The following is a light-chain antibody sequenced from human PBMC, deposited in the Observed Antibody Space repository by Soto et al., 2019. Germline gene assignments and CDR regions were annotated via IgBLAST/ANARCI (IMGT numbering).Light chain of an antibody. J-gene: IGLJ1*01. Sequence: QSALTQPASVSGSPGQSITISCTGTSSDVGGYNYVSWYQHHPGKAPKLIIYDVTNRPSGVSNPFSGSKSGNTAPLTISGLQPEDEADYYCSSYTTSNTRQIVFGTGTKVTV. CDR2: DVT. CDR1: SSDVGGYNY. V-gene: IGLV2-14*03. CDR3: SSYTTSNTRQIV.